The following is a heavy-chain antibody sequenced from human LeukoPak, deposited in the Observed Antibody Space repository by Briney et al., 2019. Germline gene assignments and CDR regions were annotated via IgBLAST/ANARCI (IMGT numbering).Heavy chain of an antibody. V-gene: IGHV4-39*07. Sequence: PSETLSLTCTVSGGSISSDTYYWGWIRQTPGKGLEWIGTIYYTGSTYFNPSLKSRASISLDTSKNQFSLRLNSVTAADTAVYYCAREDGSGTYYRDYWGLGTPVTVSS. CDR2: IYYTGST. J-gene: IGHJ4*02. D-gene: IGHD3-10*01. CDR3: AREDGSGTYYRDY. CDR1: GGSISSDTYY.